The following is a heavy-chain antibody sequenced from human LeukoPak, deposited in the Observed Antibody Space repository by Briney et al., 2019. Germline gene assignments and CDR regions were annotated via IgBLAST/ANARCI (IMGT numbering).Heavy chain of an antibody. CDR1: TGSISFYY. Sequence: PSETLSLTCTVSTGSISFYYWSWIRQSPGKGLEWIGYIYYSGSTNYNPSLNSRVTVSVDRSKNQFSLKLSSVTAADTAVYYCVRLGAKDAFDIWGQGTMVTVSS. CDR2: IYYSGST. CDR3: VRLGAKDAFDI. V-gene: IGHV4-59*01. J-gene: IGHJ3*02. D-gene: IGHD1-26*01.